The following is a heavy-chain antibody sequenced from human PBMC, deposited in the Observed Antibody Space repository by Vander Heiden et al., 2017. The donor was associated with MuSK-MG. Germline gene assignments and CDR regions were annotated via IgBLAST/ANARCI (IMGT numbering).Heavy chain of an antibody. Sequence: EVQLVESGGGLVQPGRSLRLTCTGSGFTFGDSAVSWVRRAQGKGLQGGGLNRRKGYGGTIEDDAAGKGRFTISRDEYKSIAYPKKNRRKREDEAVYYCTRQEVGITIFWEFDKWGQGTLVPVA. V-gene: IGHV3-49*04. CDR3: TRQEVGITIFWEFDK. J-gene: IGHJ4*02. D-gene: IGHD3-3*01. CDR1: GFTFGDSA. CDR2: NRRKGYGGTI.